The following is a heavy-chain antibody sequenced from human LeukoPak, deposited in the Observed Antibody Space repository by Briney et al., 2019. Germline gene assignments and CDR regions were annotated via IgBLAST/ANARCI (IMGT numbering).Heavy chain of an antibody. D-gene: IGHD3-22*01. CDR2: IIPIFGKA. CDR1: GGTFSSYA. J-gene: IGHJ3*02. Sequence: GASVKVSCKASGGTFSSYAISWVRQAPGQGLEWMGRIIPIFGKANYAQKFQGRVTITADKSTSTAYMELSSLRSEDTAVYYCARESSGPTIDIWGQGTMVTVSS. V-gene: IGHV1-69*04. CDR3: ARESSGPTIDI.